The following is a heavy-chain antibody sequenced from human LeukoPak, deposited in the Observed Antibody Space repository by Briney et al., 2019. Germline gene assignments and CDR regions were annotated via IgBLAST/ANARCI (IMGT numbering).Heavy chain of an antibody. V-gene: IGHV3-48*04. CDR3: ARGPPSLPDSQSSHEFDY. CDR2: ISSSSSTI. CDR1: GFTFSSYS. Sequence: GGSLRLSCAASGFTFSSYSMNWVRQAPGKGLEWVSYISSSSSTIYYADSVKGRFTISRDNAKNSLYLQMNSLRAEDTAVYYCARGPPSLPDSQSSHEFDYWGQGTLVTVAS. J-gene: IGHJ4*02. D-gene: IGHD4-11*01.